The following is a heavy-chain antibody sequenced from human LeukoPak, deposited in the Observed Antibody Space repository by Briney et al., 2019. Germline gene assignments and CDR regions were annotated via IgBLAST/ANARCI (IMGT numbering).Heavy chain of an antibody. J-gene: IGHJ4*02. CDR3: AKEYSSGPRGYFDY. CDR2: ISGSGGST. Sequence: GGSLRLSCAASGFTFSNAWMSWVRQAPGKGLEWVSAISGSGGSTYYADSVKGRFTISRDNSKNTLYLHMNSLRAEGAAVYYCAKEYSSGPRGYFDYWGQGTLVTVSS. D-gene: IGHD6-19*01. CDR1: GFTFSNAW. V-gene: IGHV3-23*01.